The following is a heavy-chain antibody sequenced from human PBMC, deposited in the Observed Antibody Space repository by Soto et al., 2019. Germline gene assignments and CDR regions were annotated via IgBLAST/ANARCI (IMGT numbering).Heavy chain of an antibody. V-gene: IGHV3-66*01. Sequence: EVQLVESGGGLVQPGGSLRLSCAASGFTISSNYLSWVRQAPGKGLEWVSVIYSDYSTYYADSAKGRFIISRDNSKNTLNLQMNSLRAEDTAVYYCARDGGELDIWGQGTLVTVSS. D-gene: IGHD1-1*01. CDR1: GFTISSNY. CDR2: IYSDYST. CDR3: ARDGGELDI. J-gene: IGHJ4*02.